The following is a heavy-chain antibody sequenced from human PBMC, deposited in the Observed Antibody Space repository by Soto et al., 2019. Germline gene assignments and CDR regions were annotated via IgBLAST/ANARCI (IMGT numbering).Heavy chain of an antibody. CDR1: GYSLESNS. Sequence: SEARGYSLESNSRRWPRHAPEQSPEWVGWVSADNKITKYSQKIQGRVTITRDTSASTSPMELSSLRYEDTAIYYCARGRGYIIDFWGQGALVTVSS. D-gene: IGHD5-12*01. V-gene: IGHV1-3*01. CDR2: VSADNKIT. J-gene: IGHJ4*02. CDR3: ARGRGYIIDF.